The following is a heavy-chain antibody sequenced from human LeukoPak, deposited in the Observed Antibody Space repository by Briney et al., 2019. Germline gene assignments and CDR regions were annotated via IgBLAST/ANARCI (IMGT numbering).Heavy chain of an antibody. J-gene: IGHJ4*02. CDR2: IKQDGSEK. V-gene: IGHV3-7*01. CDR3: AKDGYSSSWYYGY. CDR1: GFTFSSYW. Sequence: GGSLRLSCAVSGFTFSSYWMSWVRQAPGKGLEWVANIKQDGSEKYYVDSVKGRFTISRDNAKNSLYLRMNSLRPEDTAVYYCAKDGYSSSWYYGYWGQGTLVTVSS. D-gene: IGHD6-13*01.